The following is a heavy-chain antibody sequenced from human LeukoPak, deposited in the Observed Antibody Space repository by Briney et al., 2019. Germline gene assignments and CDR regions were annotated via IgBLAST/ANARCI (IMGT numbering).Heavy chain of an antibody. J-gene: IGHJ3*02. CDR1: GFTVSSNY. Sequence: GGPLRLSCAASGFTVSSNYMSWVRQAPGKGLEWVSVIYSGGSTYYADSVKGRFTISRDNSKNKLYLQMNSLRAEDTAVYYCAREIVVVPAARVGAFDIWGQGTMVTVSS. CDR3: AREIVVVPAARVGAFDI. V-gene: IGHV3-53*01. D-gene: IGHD2-2*01. CDR2: IYSGGST.